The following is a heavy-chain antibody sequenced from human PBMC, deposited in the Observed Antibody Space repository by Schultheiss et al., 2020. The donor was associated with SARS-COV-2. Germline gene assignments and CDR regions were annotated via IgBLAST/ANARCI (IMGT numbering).Heavy chain of an antibody. V-gene: IGHV3-23*01. CDR2: ISGSGGST. D-gene: IGHD1-14*01. Sequence: GGSLRLSCAASTFTFSSSWMTWVRQAPGKGLEWVSAISGSGGSTYYADSVKGRFTISRDNSKNTLYLQMNSLRAEDTAVYYCAKAPKYKFMDVWGKGTTVTVSS. CDR1: TFTFSSSW. CDR3: AKAPKYKFMDV. J-gene: IGHJ6*03.